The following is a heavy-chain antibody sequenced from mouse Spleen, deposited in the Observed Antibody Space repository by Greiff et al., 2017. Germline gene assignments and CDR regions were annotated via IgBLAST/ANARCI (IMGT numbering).Heavy chain of an antibody. D-gene: IGHD1-1*01. Sequence: VQLKQSGPELVKPGASVKISCKASGYSFTGYYMNWVKQSPEKSLEWIGEINPSTGGTTYNQKFKAKATLTVDKSSSTAYMQLKSLTSEDSAVYYCARGDGSSYDWFAYWGQGTLVTVSA. CDR1: GYSFTGYY. CDR2: INPSTGGT. V-gene: IGHV1-42*01. J-gene: IGHJ3*01. CDR3: ARGDGSSYDWFAY.